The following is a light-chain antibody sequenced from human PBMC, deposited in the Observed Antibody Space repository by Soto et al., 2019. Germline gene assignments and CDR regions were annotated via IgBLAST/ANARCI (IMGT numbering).Light chain of an antibody. Sequence: EIVLTQSPGTLSLSPGERATLSCRASQSVSSNYLAWYQRKPGLAPRLLIYGASSRATGIPDRFSGSGSGTDVTLTISRLEPEDFAVYYCQHYGSSPPVTFGQGTKLEIK. V-gene: IGKV3-20*01. CDR1: QSVSSNY. CDR2: GAS. J-gene: IGKJ2*01. CDR3: QHYGSSPPVT.